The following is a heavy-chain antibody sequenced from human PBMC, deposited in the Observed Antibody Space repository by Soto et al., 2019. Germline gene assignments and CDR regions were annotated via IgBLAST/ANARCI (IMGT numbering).Heavy chain of an antibody. D-gene: IGHD5-12*01. CDR1: GGTFSNYA. CDR3: AKDGGADGYVGNWLDP. V-gene: IGHV1-69*15. CDR2: IIPIFGTT. J-gene: IGHJ5*02. Sequence: QVHLVQSGAEVKTPGSSVNVSCKASGGTFSNYAITWVRQAPGQGLEWVGRIIPIFGTTNVAQKFQGRVTITADESTTTAYMELSGLRSDDTAVYYCAKDGGADGYVGNWLDPWGQGTLVTVSS.